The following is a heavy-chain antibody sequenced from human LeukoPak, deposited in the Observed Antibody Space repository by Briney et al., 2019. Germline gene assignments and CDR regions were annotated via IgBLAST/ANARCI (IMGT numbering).Heavy chain of an antibody. D-gene: IGHD2-2*01. CDR1: GGSISTISDY. V-gene: IGHV4-39*01. CDR2: VYYSGST. CDR3: ARHQWGVVPAAIVAFDI. J-gene: IGHJ3*02. Sequence: PSETLSLTCAVSGGSISTISDYWDWIRQLPGKGLEWIGSVYYSGSTYYNPSLKSRVTISVDTSKNQFSLKLSSVTAADTAVYYCARHQWGVVPAAIVAFDIWGQGTMVTVSS.